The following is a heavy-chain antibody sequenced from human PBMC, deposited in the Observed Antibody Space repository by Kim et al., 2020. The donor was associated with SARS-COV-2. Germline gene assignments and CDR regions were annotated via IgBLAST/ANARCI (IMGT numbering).Heavy chain of an antibody. CDR3: AKDAYSYGYADY. J-gene: IGHJ4*02. D-gene: IGHD5-18*01. V-gene: IGHV3-30*02. Sequence: YYADSVKGRLTISRDNSKNTLYLQMNSLRAEDTSVYYCAKDAYSYGYADYWGQGTLVTVSS.